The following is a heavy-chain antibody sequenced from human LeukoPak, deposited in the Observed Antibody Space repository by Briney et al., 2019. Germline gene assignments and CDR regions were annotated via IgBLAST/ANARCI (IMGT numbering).Heavy chain of an antibody. CDR3: ARGREVYYYYDSSGQIGRLPDY. J-gene: IGHJ4*02. CDR1: GGSFSGYY. V-gene: IGHV4-34*01. D-gene: IGHD3-22*01. CDR2: INHSGST. Sequence: PSETLSLTCAVYGGSFSGYYWSWIRQPPGKGLEWIGEINHSGSTNYNPSLKSRVTISVDTSKNQFSLKLSSVTAADTAVYYCARGREVYYYYDSSGQIGRLPDYWGQGTLVTVSS.